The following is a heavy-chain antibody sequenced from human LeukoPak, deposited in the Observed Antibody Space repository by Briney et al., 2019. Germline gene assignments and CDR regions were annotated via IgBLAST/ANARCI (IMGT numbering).Heavy chain of an antibody. Sequence: GGSLRLSCAASGFTFSSYAMSWVRQAPGKGLEWVSAICGSGGSTYYADSVKGRFTISRDNSKNTLYLQMNSLRVEDTAVYYCAKSRVEVLRYFELRPWGQGTLVTVSS. D-gene: IGHD3-9*01. J-gene: IGHJ5*02. CDR2: ICGSGGST. CDR3: AKSRVEVLRYFELRP. V-gene: IGHV3-23*01. CDR1: GFTFSSYA.